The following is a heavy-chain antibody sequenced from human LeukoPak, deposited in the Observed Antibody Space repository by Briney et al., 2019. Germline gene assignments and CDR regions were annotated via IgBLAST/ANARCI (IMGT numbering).Heavy chain of an antibody. V-gene: IGHV3-30*02. CDR1: GFTFSNYA. Sequence: GGSLRLSCAASGFTFSNYAMHRVRQAPGKGLEWVAFIRYDGSNKYYADSVKGRFTISRDNAKNSLYLQMNSLRAEDTAEYYCARDVVVVPAAMRGWFDPWAREPWSPSPQ. J-gene: IGHJ5*02. CDR2: IRYDGSNK. CDR3: ARDVVVVPAAMRGWFDP. D-gene: IGHD2-2*01.